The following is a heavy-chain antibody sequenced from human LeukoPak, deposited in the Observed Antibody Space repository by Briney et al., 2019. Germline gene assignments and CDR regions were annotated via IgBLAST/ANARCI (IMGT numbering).Heavy chain of an antibody. J-gene: IGHJ4*02. D-gene: IGHD3-10*01. CDR1: GGSFSGYY. Sequence: SETLSLTCAVYGGSFSGYYWSWIRQPPGKGLEWIGEINHSGSTNYNPSLKSRVTISVDTSKNQFSLKLSSVTAADTAVYYCARGPFALYGSGSYYRIWGQGTLVTVSS. CDR2: INHSGST. V-gene: IGHV4-34*01. CDR3: ARGPFALYGSGSYYRI.